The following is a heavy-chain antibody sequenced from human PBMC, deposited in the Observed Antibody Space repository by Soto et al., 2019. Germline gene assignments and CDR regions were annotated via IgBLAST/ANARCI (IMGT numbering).Heavy chain of an antibody. J-gene: IGHJ4*02. Sequence: GGSLRLACAASGFTVSSYWMDWVRQAPGKGLVWVSRIKGDGSETNYADSVKGRFTISRDNAKNTLYLQLNSLRAEDTAVYYCLRGNSGYGNFDYWGQGTRVTVSS. CDR1: GFTVSSYW. D-gene: IGHD5-12*01. CDR2: IKGDGSET. V-gene: IGHV3-74*01. CDR3: LRGNSGYGNFDY.